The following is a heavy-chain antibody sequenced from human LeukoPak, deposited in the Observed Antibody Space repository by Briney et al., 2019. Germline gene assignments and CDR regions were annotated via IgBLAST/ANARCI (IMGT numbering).Heavy chain of an antibody. CDR2: ISSSGSTI. D-gene: IGHD3-10*02. CDR3: AELGITMIGGV. Sequence: GGSLRLSFAASGFTFSNYEMNWVRQAPGKGLEWVSYISSSGSTIYYADSVNGRFTISRDNAKNSLYLQMNSLRAEDTAVYYCAELGITMIGGVWGKGTTLTISS. CDR1: GFTFSNYE. V-gene: IGHV3-48*03. J-gene: IGHJ6*04.